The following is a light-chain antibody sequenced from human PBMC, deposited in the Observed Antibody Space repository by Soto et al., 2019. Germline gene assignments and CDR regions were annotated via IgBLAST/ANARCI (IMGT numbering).Light chain of an antibody. Sequence: QSALTQPASVSGSPGQSITISCTGTSSDVGGYNYVSWYQQHPGKAPKLMIYEVSNRPSGVSNRFFGSKSGNTASLTISGLQTEDEADYYCSSVTSINTWVFGGGTKLTVL. J-gene: IGLJ3*02. CDR3: SSVTSINTWV. V-gene: IGLV2-14*01. CDR2: EVS. CDR1: SSDVGGYNY.